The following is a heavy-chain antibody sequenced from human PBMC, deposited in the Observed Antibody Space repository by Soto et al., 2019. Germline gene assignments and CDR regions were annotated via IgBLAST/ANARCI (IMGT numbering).Heavy chain of an antibody. CDR2: ISGSGGST. V-gene: IGHV3-23*01. J-gene: IGHJ5*02. CDR3: AKDIYVVVPAAVPNWFDP. D-gene: IGHD2-2*01. CDR1: EFTCSSYA. Sequence: GGSLTLSCAASEFTCSSYAMSWFRQAPGKGLEWVSAISGSGGSTYYADSVKGRFTISRDNSKNTLYLQMNSLRAEDTAVYYCAKDIYVVVPAAVPNWFDPWGQGTLVTVSS.